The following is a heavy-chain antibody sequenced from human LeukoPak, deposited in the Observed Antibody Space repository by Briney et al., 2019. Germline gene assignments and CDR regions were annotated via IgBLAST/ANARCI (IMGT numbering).Heavy chain of an antibody. V-gene: IGHV4-30-2*01. CDR1: GGSISSGGYY. D-gene: IGHD6-6*01. CDR3: ARDSSYYYYYMDV. Sequence: SQTLSLTCTVSGGSISSGGYYWSWIRQPPGKGLEWIGYIYHSGSTYYNPSLKSRVTISVDRSKNQFSLMLSSVTAADTAVYYCARDSSYYYYYMDVWGKGTTVTVSS. J-gene: IGHJ6*03. CDR2: IYHSGST.